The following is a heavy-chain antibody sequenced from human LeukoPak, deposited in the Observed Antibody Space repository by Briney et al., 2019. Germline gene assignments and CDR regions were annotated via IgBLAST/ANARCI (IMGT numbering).Heavy chain of an antibody. J-gene: IGHJ1*01. CDR2: IKTDGSEK. CDR1: GFTFSNYW. CDR3: ATYSSLNRREFQY. V-gene: IGHV3-7*01. D-gene: IGHD3-22*01. Sequence: GGSLRLSCEGSGFTFSNYWMGWVRQAPGKGLQRVANIKTDGSEKYYVDSVKGRFTISRDNAKNSLYLQMNSLRAEDTAVYYCATYSSLNRREFQYWGQGTLLTVSS.